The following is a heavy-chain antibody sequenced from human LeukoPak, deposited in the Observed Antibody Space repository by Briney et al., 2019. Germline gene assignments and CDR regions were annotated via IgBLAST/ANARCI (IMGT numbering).Heavy chain of an antibody. J-gene: IGHJ4*02. V-gene: IGHV3-74*01. D-gene: IGHD5-18*01. Sequence: PGGSLRLSCAASGFTFISYWMHWVRQAPGKGLVWVSRIHNDGSGTTYADSVKGRFTISRDNTKNTLYLQMNSLGAEDTAMYYCARDHTYGLDYWGQGTLVTVSS. CDR2: IHNDGSGT. CDR3: ARDHTYGLDY. CDR1: GFTFISYW.